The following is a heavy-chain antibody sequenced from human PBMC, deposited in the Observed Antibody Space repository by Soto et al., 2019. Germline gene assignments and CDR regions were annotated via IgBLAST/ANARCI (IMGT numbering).Heavy chain of an antibody. V-gene: IGHV1-8*01. Sequence: ASVKVSCKASGYTFTSYDINWVRQATGQGLEWMGWMNPNSGNTGYAQKFQGRVTMTRNTSISTAYMELSSLRSEDTAVYYCARGCIAAAGIGWDFYYYYGMDVWGQGTTVTVS. CDR3: ARGCIAAAGIGWDFYYYYGMDV. J-gene: IGHJ6*02. CDR1: GYTFTSYD. CDR2: MNPNSGNT. D-gene: IGHD6-13*01.